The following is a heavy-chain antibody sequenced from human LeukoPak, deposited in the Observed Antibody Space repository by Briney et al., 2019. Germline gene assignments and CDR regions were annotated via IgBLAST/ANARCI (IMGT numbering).Heavy chain of an antibody. CDR2: INHSGST. D-gene: IGHD5-18*01. Sequence: SETLSLTCAVYGGSFSGYYWSWIRQPPGKGLEWIGEINHSGSTNYNPSLKSRVTISVDTSKNQFSLKLSSVTAADTAVYYCAREAAMVYLFDYWGQGTLVTVSS. CDR3: AREAAMVYLFDY. J-gene: IGHJ4*02. CDR1: GGSFSGYY. V-gene: IGHV4-34*01.